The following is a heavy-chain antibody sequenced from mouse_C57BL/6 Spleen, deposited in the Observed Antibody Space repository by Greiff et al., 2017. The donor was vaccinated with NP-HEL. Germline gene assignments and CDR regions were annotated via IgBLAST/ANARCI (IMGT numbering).Heavy chain of an antibody. J-gene: IGHJ4*01. CDR2: IHPNSGST. Sequence: VQLQQSGAELVKPGASVKLSCKASGYTFTSYWMHWVKQRPGQGLEWIGMIHPNSGSTNYNEKFKSKATLTVDKSSSTAYMQLSSLTSEDSAVYYCARGALYYDYDGYAMDYWGQGTSVTVSS. D-gene: IGHD2-4*01. CDR3: ARGALYYDYDGYAMDY. CDR1: GYTFTSYW. V-gene: IGHV1-64*01.